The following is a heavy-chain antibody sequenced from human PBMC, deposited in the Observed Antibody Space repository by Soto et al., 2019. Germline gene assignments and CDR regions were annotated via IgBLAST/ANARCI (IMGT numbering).Heavy chain of an antibody. CDR2: VSGDNGHT. V-gene: IGHV1-18*01. CDR1: GYTFTNHG. D-gene: IGHD2-15*01. J-gene: IGHJ5*02. CDR3: ARDLGYCRSGTCYREWFDP. Sequence: QVQLVKSGAEVKKPGASVKVSCKASGYTFTNHGISWVRQAPGQGLEWMGWVSGDNGHTNYAQSLQGRVTMTTDTSTNTAYMELRSLRSDDTAVYYCARDLGYCRSGTCYREWFDPWGQGTLVTVSS.